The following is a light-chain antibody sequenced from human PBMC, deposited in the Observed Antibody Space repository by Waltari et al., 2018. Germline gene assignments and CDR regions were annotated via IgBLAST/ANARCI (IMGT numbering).Light chain of an antibody. CDR3: QQYNNWPPLYT. CDR2: GAS. CDR1: QSVSSN. J-gene: IGKJ2*01. Sequence: EIVMTQSPATLSVSPGERAPLSCSASQSVSSNLAWYQQNPGQAPRLLIYGASTRATGIPARFSGSGSGTEFTLTISSMQSEDFAVYYCQQYNNWPPLYTFGQGTKLEIK. V-gene: IGKV3-15*01.